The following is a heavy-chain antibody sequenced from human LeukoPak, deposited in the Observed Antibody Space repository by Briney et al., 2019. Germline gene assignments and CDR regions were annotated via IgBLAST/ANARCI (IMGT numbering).Heavy chain of an antibody. V-gene: IGHV1-69*10. D-gene: IGHD6-19*01. J-gene: IGHJ4*02. Sequence: GASVTVSCKASGGTFSSYAISWVRQAPGQGLEWMGRIIPILGIANYAQKFQGRVTITADKSTSTAYMELSSLRSEDTAVYYCAREKASAVANFDYWGQGTLVTVSS. CDR3: AREKASAVANFDY. CDR2: IIPILGIA. CDR1: GGTFSSYA.